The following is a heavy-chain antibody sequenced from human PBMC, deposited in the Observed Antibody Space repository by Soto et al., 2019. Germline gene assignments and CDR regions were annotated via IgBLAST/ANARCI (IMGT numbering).Heavy chain of an antibody. CDR2: ISGSGGST. D-gene: IGHD3-3*01. Sequence: GGSLRLSCAASGFTFSSYAMSWVRQAPGKGLEWVSAISGSGGSTYYAESVKGRFTISRDNSKNTLYLQMNSLRAEDTAVYYCAKARAQYYDFWSGYPVDYWGQGTLVTVSS. CDR3: AKARAQYYDFWSGYPVDY. V-gene: IGHV3-23*01. J-gene: IGHJ4*02. CDR1: GFTFSSYA.